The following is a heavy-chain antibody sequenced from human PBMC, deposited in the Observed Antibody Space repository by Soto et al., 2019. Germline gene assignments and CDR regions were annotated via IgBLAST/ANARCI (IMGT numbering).Heavy chain of an antibody. CDR3: FFRPRALAVAGTNQGVFDI. Sequence: GESLKISCKGSGYSFTSYWIGWVRQMPGKGLEWMGIIYPGDSDTRYSPSFQGQVTISADKPISTAYLQWSSLKASDTAMYYCFFRPRALAVAGTNQGVFDIWGKGTMVTVS. J-gene: IGHJ3*02. CDR2: IYPGDSDT. D-gene: IGHD6-19*01. V-gene: IGHV5-51*01. CDR1: GYSFTSYW.